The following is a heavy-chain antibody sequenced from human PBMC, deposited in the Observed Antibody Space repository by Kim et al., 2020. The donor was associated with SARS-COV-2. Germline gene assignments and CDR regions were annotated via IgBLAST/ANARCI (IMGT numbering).Heavy chain of an antibody. Sequence: DSVKGRFTISRDNSKNTLYLQMNSLRAEDTAVYYCAREPSPYSPGAYFDYWGQGTLVTVSS. V-gene: IGHV3-30*01. J-gene: IGHJ4*02. D-gene: IGHD5-18*01. CDR3: AREPSPYSPGAYFDY.